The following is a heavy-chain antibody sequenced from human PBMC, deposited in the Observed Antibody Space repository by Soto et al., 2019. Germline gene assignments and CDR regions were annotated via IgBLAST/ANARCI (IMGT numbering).Heavy chain of an antibody. CDR1: GFTFSSYW. Sequence: GGSLRLSCAASGFTFSSYWMSWVRQAPGKGLEWVANIKQDGSEKYYVDSVKGRFTISRDNAKNSLYLQMNSLRAEDTAVYYCARVCIAATAPSCSNYYGMDVWGQGTTVTVSS. V-gene: IGHV3-7*05. D-gene: IGHD2-15*01. CDR3: ARVCIAATAPSCSNYYGMDV. J-gene: IGHJ6*02. CDR2: IKQDGSEK.